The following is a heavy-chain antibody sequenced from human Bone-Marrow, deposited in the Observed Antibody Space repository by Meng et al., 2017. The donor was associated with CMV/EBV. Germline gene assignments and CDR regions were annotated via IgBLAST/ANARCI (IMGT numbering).Heavy chain of an antibody. D-gene: IGHD3-3*01. V-gene: IGHV1-18*01. CDR2: ISAYNGNT. Sequence: DSVRVSCKVSGYSFTSYGISWVRQAPGQGLEWMGWISAYNGNTNYAQKLQGRVTMTTDTSTSTAYMELWSVKSDDTAVYYCARDDQRFWSGYWYYYYGMDVWGQGTTVTVSS. J-gene: IGHJ6*02. CDR1: GYSFTSYG. CDR3: ARDDQRFWSGYWYYYYGMDV.